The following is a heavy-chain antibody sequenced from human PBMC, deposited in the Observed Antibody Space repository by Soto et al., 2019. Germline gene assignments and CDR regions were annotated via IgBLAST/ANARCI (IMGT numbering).Heavy chain of an antibody. D-gene: IGHD6-13*01. Sequence: HGESLKISCKGSGYSFTSYWISWVRQMPGKGLEWMGRIDPSDSYTNYSPSFQGHVTISADKSISTAYLQRSSLKASDTAMYYCARSQQDCSSWPGCWGQGTLVTVSS. CDR2: IDPSDSYT. CDR3: ARSQQDCSSWPGC. J-gene: IGHJ4*02. V-gene: IGHV5-10-1*01. CDR1: GYSFTSYW.